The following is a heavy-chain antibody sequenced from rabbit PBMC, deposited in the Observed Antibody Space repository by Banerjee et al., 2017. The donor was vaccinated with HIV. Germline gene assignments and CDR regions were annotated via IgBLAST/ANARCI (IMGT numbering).Heavy chain of an antibody. D-gene: IGHD6-1*01. J-gene: IGHJ4*01. Sequence: QSLEESGGDLVKPGASLALTCTASGFDFSNCYMSWVRQAPGKGLEWIGIIYAGEGSTDYASWVNGRFTISSDNAQNTVDLQMNSLTAADTATYFCARVAGIAGYGYPYYFTLWGQGTLVTVS. CDR2: IYAGEGST. CDR3: ARVAGIAGYGYPYYFTL. V-gene: IGHV1S7*01. CDR1: GFDFSNCY.